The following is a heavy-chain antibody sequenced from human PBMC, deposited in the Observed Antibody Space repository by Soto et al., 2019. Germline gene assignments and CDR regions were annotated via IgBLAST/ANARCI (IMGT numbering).Heavy chain of an antibody. CDR2: IRPGGDST. CDR3: TTHEEGAPWAGGFDS. J-gene: IGHJ5*01. V-gene: IGHV3-23*01. CDR1: GFRFRTRA. Sequence: PGGSLRLSCGASGFRFRTRAMLWVRQAPGKGLEWVASIRPGGDSTYYADSVKGRFAVSRDNSNVTLYLQMDSMRVEDTAIYYCTTHEEGAPWAGGFDSWGQGNLVTVSS. D-gene: IGHD1-26*01.